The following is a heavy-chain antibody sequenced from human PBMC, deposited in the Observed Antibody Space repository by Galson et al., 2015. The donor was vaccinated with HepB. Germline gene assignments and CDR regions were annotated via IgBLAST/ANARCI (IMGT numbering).Heavy chain of an antibody. Sequence: SLRLSCAASGFTFSYYEMNWVRQAPGKGLEWVSYISSGGCSIYYADSVKGRFTISRDNAQNSLYLQMNSLRAEDTAVYYCARGGYYYGSGSYYSLDYWGQGTLVTVSS. D-gene: IGHD3-10*01. CDR1: GFTFSYYE. CDR3: ARGGYYYGSGSYYSLDY. J-gene: IGHJ4*02. V-gene: IGHV3-48*03. CDR2: ISSGGCSI.